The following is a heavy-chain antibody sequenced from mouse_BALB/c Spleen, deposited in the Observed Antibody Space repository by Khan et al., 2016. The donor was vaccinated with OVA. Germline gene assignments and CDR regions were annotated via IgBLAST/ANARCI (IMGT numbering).Heavy chain of an antibody. V-gene: IGHV1-7*01. Sequence: VQLQESGAELAKPGASVKMFCKASGYTFTSYWMHWVKQRPGQGLEWIGYINPITGYTEYNQKFKDKATLTADKSSSTAYMQLSSLTSEDSAVYSCARSELQRFLFDYWDQGTTLTVSS. J-gene: IGHJ2*01. CDR3: ARSELQRFLFDY. D-gene: IGHD1-1*01. CDR2: INPITGYT. CDR1: GYTFTSYW.